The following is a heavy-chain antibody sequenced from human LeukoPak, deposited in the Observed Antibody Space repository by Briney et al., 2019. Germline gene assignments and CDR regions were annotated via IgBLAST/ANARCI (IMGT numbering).Heavy chain of an antibody. J-gene: IGHJ4*02. CDR1: GFTFSDYN. Sequence: PGGSLRLSCAASGFTFSDYNMRWIRQAPGKGLEWVSSISRSGSTKYYADSVKGRFTISRDNAKNSLFLQMNSLRAEDTAVYYCAKVGVPATMELGTRGVATTIELDYWGQGTLVTVSS. CDR3: AKVGVPATMELGTRGVATTIELDY. D-gene: IGHD2-2*01. V-gene: IGHV3-11*01. CDR2: ISRSGSTK.